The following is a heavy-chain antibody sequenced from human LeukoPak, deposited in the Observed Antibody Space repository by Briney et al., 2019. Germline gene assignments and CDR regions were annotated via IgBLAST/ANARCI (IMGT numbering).Heavy chain of an antibody. D-gene: IGHD2-15*01. CDR1: GFTFSNYG. J-gene: IGHJ4*02. CDR2: IWYDGSNK. V-gene: IGHV3-33*01. Sequence: GGSLRLSRAASGFTFSNYGMYWVRQAPGKGLEWVAVIWYDGSNKYYADSVKGRFTISRDNSKNTLYLQMNSLRAEDTAVYYCATVRSCSGGNCYYLDYWGQGTLVTVSS. CDR3: ATVRSCSGGNCYYLDY.